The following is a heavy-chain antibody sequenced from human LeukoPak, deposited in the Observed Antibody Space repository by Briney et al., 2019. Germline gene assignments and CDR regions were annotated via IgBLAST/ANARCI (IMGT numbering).Heavy chain of an antibody. CDR3: AKQFVDI. Sequence: GGSLRLSCAASGFTFSTYAMNWVRQAPGKGLEWVSAISASAGSTSYADSVKGRFTISRDNSRNTLYLQMNSLRAEDTAVYYCAKQFVDIWGQGTLVTVSS. CDR2: ISASAGST. D-gene: IGHD5-24*01. V-gene: IGHV3-23*01. CDR1: GFTFSTYA. J-gene: IGHJ5*02.